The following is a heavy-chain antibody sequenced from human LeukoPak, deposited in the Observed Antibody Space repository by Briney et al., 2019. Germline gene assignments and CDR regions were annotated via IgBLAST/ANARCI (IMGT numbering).Heavy chain of an antibody. D-gene: IGHD3-22*01. CDR3: ARAPDSSGYWVDY. Sequence: HTGGSLRLSCAASGLTFSSYAMHWVRQAPGKGLEWVAVISYDGSRKYYADSVKGRITISRDNAKNSLYLQMNSLRAEDTAVYYCARAPDSSGYWVDYWGQGTLVTVSS. CDR2: ISYDGSRK. CDR1: GLTFSSYA. J-gene: IGHJ4*02. V-gene: IGHV3-30-3*01.